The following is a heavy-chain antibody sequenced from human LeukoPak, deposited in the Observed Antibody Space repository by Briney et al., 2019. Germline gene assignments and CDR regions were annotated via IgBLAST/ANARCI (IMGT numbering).Heavy chain of an antibody. Sequence: GGSLRLSCVASGFPFSSYWMTWVRQAPGKGLEWVSGISWNSGSIGYADSVKGRFTISRGNAKNSLYLQMNSLRAEDTALYYCAKDIGPGIAVADSTFDYWGQGTLVTVSS. CDR3: AKDIGPGIAVADSTFDY. V-gene: IGHV3-9*01. D-gene: IGHD6-19*01. J-gene: IGHJ4*02. CDR1: GFPFSSYW. CDR2: ISWNSGSI.